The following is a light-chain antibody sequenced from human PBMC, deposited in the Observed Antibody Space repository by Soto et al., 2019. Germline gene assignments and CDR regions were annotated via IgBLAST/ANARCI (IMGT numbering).Light chain of an antibody. V-gene: IGLV2-23*02. J-gene: IGLJ1*01. CDR3: CSYAGTSTYV. CDR2: EVT. CDR1: SSDVGRYNL. Sequence: QSVLTQPASVSGSPGQSITISCTGTSSDVGRYNLVSWYQHHPGKAPKIMIYEVTKRPSGVSNRFSGSKSGNTASLTISGLQAEDEADYYCCSYAGTSTYVFGTGTKSPS.